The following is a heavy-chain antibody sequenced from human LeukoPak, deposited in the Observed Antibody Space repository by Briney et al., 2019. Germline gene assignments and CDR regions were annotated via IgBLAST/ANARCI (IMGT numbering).Heavy chain of an antibody. CDR1: SAAISGFY. J-gene: IGHJ4*02. D-gene: IGHD3-22*01. V-gene: IGHV4-59*01. CDR3: ARGPATYYHDSSGPPFDY. CDR2: IYSSGST. Sequence: PSETLSLTCIVSSAAISGFYWTWIRQPPGKGLEWLGYIYSSGSTNYNLSLKSRVTMSIDTSKKQFSLTVSSVTAADTAFYYCARGPATYYHDSSGPPFDYWGQGTLVTVSS.